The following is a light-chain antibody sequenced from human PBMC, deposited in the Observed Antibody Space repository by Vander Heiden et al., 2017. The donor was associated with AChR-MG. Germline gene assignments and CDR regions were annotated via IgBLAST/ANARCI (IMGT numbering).Light chain of an antibody. CDR3: QKENSAPRT. CDR1: QGISNY. V-gene: IGKV1-27*01. J-gene: IGKJ1*01. CDR2: AAS. Sequence: DIQMTQSPSSLSASVGDRVTITCRASQGISNYLAWYQQKPGKVPKLLIYAASTLHSGVPSRFSGSGSGTDFTLTISSLLPEDVATYYCQKENSAPRTFGQRTKVELK.